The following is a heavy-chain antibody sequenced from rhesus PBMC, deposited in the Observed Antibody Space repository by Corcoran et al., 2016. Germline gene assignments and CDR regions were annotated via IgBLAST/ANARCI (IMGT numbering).Heavy chain of an antibody. V-gene: IGHV4-160*01. Sequence: QVQLQESGPGLVKPSETLSLTCAFSGGSISSNYWSWIRQSPGKGLEWIGRIYVSGWSTDYNPCLKSRVTISKDTSKNQFSLKLSSVTAADTAVYYCARSQSSGWYVDYWGQGVLVTVSS. J-gene: IGHJ4*01. D-gene: IGHD6-31*01. CDR1: GGSISSNY. CDR2: IYVSGWST. CDR3: ARSQSSGWYVDY.